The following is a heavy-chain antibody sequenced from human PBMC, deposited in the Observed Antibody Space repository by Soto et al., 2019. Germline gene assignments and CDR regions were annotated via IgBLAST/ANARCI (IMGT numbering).Heavy chain of an antibody. CDR3: ARARFGGSPGMWFDP. D-gene: IGHD1-26*01. CDR2: ISGSGGST. CDR1: GFTFSSYA. Sequence: PGGSLRLSCAASGFTFSSYAMSWVRQAPGKGLEWVSAISGSGGSTYYADSVKGRFTISRDNSKNTLYLQMNSLRSEDTAVYYCARARFGGSPGMWFDPWGQGTLVTVSS. V-gene: IGHV3-23*01. J-gene: IGHJ5*02.